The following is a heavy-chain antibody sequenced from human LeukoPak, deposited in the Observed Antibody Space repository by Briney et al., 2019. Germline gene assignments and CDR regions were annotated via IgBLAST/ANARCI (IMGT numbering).Heavy chain of an antibody. CDR3: ARLQRFYDSSGYYYYYYGMDV. CDR2: IYYSGST. Sequence: PSETLSLTCTVSGGSISSYYWSWIRQPPGKGLEWIGYIYYSGSTNYNPSLKSRVTISVDTSKNQFSLKLSSVTAADTAVYYCARLQRFYDSSGYYYYYYGMDVWGQGTTVTVSS. V-gene: IGHV4-59*08. D-gene: IGHD3-22*01. CDR1: GGSISSYY. J-gene: IGHJ6*02.